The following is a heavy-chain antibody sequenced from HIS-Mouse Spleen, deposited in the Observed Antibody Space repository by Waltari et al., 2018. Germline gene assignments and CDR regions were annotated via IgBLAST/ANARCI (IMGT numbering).Heavy chain of an antibody. CDR2: ICYSGGP. CDR1: GGSISSYY. CDR3: ARGALSGYSYGCFDY. J-gene: IGHJ4*02. D-gene: IGHD5-18*01. V-gene: IGHV4-59*01. Sequence: QVQLQESGPGLVKPSETLSLTCTVSGGSISSYYWSWIRQPPGKGLEWIVYICYSGGPNYNPARKGRVTISVDTSKNQCSLKLSSVTAADTAVYYCARGALSGYSYGCFDYWGQGTLVTVSS.